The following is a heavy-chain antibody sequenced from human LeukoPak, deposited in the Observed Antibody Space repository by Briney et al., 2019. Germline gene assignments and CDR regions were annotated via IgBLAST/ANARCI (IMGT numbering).Heavy chain of an antibody. D-gene: IGHD2-15*01. Sequence: SETLSLTCAVYGGSFSGYYWSWIRQPPGKGLEWIGEINHSGSTNYNPSLKSRVTLSVDTSKNQFSLKLSSVTAADTAVYYCAREGVVGAYGHFDYWGQGTLVTVSS. CDR2: INHSGST. V-gene: IGHV4-34*01. J-gene: IGHJ4*02. CDR3: AREGVVGAYGHFDY. CDR1: GGSFSGYY.